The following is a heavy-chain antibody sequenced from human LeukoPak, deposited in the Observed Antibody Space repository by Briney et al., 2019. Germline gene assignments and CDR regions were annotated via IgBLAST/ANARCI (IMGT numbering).Heavy chain of an antibody. Sequence: GGSLRLSCAASGFTVSSNYMSWVRQAPGKGLEWVSVIYSGGNTYYADSVKGRFTISRDNFKNTLYLQMNSLGAEDTAVYYCARDGFIAAAGIRGAPSDYWGQGTLVTVSS. V-gene: IGHV3-53*01. J-gene: IGHJ4*02. CDR3: ARDGFIAAAGIRGAPSDY. CDR2: IYSGGNT. D-gene: IGHD6-13*01. CDR1: GFTVSSNY.